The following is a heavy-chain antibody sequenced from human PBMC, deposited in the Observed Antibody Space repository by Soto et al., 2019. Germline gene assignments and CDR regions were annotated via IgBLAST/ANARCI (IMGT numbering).Heavy chain of an antibody. Sequence: EVQLVESGGGLVQPGGSLRLSCAASGFTFSSYSMNWVRQAPGKGLEWVSYISSSSSTIYYADSVKGRFTISRDNAKNSLYLHMNSLRDEDTAVYYCASLVGALWRRYWGQGTLVTVSS. CDR3: ASLVGALWRRY. J-gene: IGHJ4*02. CDR2: ISSSSSTI. V-gene: IGHV3-48*02. CDR1: GFTFSSYS. D-gene: IGHD1-26*01.